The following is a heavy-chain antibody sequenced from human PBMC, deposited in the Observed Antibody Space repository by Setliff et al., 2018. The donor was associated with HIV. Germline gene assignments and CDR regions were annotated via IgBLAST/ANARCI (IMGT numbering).Heavy chain of an antibody. CDR3: TRVHYDFWSGYYHDAFDI. J-gene: IGHJ3*02. CDR2: IRSKANSYAT. D-gene: IGHD3-3*01. CDR1: GFTFSGYA. V-gene: IGHV3-73*01. Sequence: GESLKISCAASGFTFSGYAMHWVRQAPGKGLEWVGRIRSKANSYATAYAGSVKGRFTIFRDDSKNMAYLQMNRLKTEDTAVYYCTRVHYDFWSGYYHDAFDIWGQGTMVTVSS.